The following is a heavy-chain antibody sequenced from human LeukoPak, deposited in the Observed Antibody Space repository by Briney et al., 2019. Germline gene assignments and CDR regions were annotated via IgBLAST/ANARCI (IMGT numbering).Heavy chain of an antibody. J-gene: IGHJ6*03. CDR1: GDSISSYY. V-gene: IGHV4-59*08. D-gene: IGHD6-6*01. CDR2: IYYSGSS. CDR3: ARATNSSSGGYYYYYMDV. Sequence: PSETLSLTCTVSGDSISSYYWTWIRQPPGKGLEWIGSIYYSGSSNYNPSLKSRVTISVDTSKNQFSLKLSSVTAADTAVYYCARATNSSSGGYYYYYMDVWGKGTTVTVS.